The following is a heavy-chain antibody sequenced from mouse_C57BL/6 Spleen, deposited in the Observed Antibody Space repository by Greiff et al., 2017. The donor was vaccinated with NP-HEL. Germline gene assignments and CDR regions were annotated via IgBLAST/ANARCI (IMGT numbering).Heavy chain of an antibody. CDR2: IDPSDSYT. CDR3: ARYYYGSSYDWFAY. J-gene: IGHJ3*01. D-gene: IGHD1-1*01. V-gene: IGHV1-50*01. CDR1: GYTFTSYW. Sequence: VQLQQSGAELVKPGASVKLSCKASGYTFTSYWMQWVKQRPGQGLEWIGEIDPSDSYTNYNQKFKGKATLTVDTSSSTAYKQLSSRTSEDSAVYSYARYYYGSSYDWFAYWGQGTLVTVSA.